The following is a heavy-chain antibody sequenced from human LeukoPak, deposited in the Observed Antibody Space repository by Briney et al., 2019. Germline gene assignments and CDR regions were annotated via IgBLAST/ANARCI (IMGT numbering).Heavy chain of an antibody. V-gene: IGHV3-48*01. Sequence: GGSLRLSCATSGFTFSIYSMNWVRQAPGKGLEWVSYISSSSSTIYYADSVKGRFTISRDNSKNTLYLQMNSLRAEDTAIFYCAKLSGTYYLLDYWGQGTLVTVSS. CDR1: GFTFSIYS. CDR3: AKLSGTYYLLDY. CDR2: ISSSSSTI. D-gene: IGHD1-26*01. J-gene: IGHJ4*02.